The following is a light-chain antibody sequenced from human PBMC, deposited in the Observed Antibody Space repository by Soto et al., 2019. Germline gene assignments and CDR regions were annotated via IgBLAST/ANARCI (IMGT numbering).Light chain of an antibody. CDR1: SGSIASNY. Sequence: LTQPHSVSESPGQTVTISCTRSSGSIASNYVQWYQQRPGSAPTSVIYDDNQRPSGVPDRFSGSIDSSSNSASLTISGLKTEDEADYYCHSYDSDNVIFGGGTKLTVL. J-gene: IGLJ2*01. CDR2: DDN. V-gene: IGLV6-57*04. CDR3: HSYDSDNVI.